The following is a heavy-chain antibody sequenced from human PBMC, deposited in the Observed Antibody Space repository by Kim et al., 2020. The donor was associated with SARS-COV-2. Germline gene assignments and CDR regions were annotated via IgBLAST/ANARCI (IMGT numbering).Heavy chain of an antibody. V-gene: IGHV3-7*01. CDR2: IKEDGTET. CDR1: GFTFSSRW. D-gene: IGHD3-10*01. Sequence: GGSLRLSCAVSGFTFSSRWSSWVRQAPGKGLEWVACIKEDGTETHYVDSVKGRFTISRDNAKKALYLQMNSLRAEDTALYYCAILDSRPHGSTGYWGQGTLVTVSS. J-gene: IGHJ4*02. CDR3: AILDSRPHGSTGY.